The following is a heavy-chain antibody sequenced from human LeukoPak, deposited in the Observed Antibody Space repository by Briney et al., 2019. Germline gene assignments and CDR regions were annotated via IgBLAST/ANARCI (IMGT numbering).Heavy chain of an antibody. CDR2: ISSSSSYI. V-gene: IGHV3-21*01. Sequence: GGSLRLSCAASGFTFTSYSMNWVRQAPGKGLEWVSSISSSSSYIYYADSVKGRFTISRDNAKNSLYLQMNSLRAEDTAVYYRARFGSGSPYFDYWGQGTLVTVSS. D-gene: IGHD3-10*01. CDR1: GFTFTSYS. CDR3: ARFGSGSPYFDY. J-gene: IGHJ4*02.